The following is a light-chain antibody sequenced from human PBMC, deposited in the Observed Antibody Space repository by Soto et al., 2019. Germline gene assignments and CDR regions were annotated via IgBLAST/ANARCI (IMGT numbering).Light chain of an antibody. V-gene: IGKV3-15*01. Sequence: EIVLTQSPATLSVSPGDRVTLSCRASESLFGFLAWYQQKPGQSPRLLIYGGSTRATGIPARFSGSGSATDFTLTISSLQSEYFAGYFCQSYNDWPFASGLGTKLEI. CDR1: ESLFGF. CDR3: QSYNDWPFA. J-gene: IGKJ2*01. CDR2: GGS.